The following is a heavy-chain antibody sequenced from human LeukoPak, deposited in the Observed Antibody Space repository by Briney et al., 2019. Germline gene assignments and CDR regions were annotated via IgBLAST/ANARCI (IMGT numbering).Heavy chain of an antibody. D-gene: IGHD6-13*01. V-gene: IGHV1-69*05. J-gene: IGHJ4*02. CDR2: IIPIFGTA. CDR1: GGTFSSYA. CDR3: ARRLAAAGGYYFDH. Sequence: ASVKVSCKDSGGTFSSYAISWVRQAPGQGLEWMGGIIPIFGTANYAQKFQGRVTITTDESTSTAYMELSSLRSEDTAVYYCARRLAAAGGYYFDHWGQGTLVTVSS.